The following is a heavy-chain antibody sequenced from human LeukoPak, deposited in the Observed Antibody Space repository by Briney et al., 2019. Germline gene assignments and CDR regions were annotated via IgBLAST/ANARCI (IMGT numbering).Heavy chain of an antibody. CDR3: ARSYSSSWYGVENY. J-gene: IGHJ4*02. CDR1: GGTFSSYA. CDR2: IIPILGIA. Sequence: SVKVSRKASGGTFSSYAISWVRQAPGQGLEWMGRIIPILGIANYAQKFQGRVTITADKSTSTAYMELSSLRSEDTAVYYCARSYSSSWYGVENYWGQGTLVTVSS. D-gene: IGHD6-13*01. V-gene: IGHV1-69*04.